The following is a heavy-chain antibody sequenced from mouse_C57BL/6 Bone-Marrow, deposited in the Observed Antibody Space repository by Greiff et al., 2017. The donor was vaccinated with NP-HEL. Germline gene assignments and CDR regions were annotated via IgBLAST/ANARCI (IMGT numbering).Heavy chain of an antibody. V-gene: IGHV5-9-1*02. Sequence: DVHLVESGEGLVKPGGSLKLSCAASGFTFSSYAMSWVRQTPEKRLEWVAYISSGGDYIYYADTVKGRFTISRDNARKTLYLQMSSLKSADTAMYYCTRAVITTVVAPFEYWGQGTTLTLSS. CDR3: TRAVITTVVAPFEY. CDR2: ISSGGDYI. D-gene: IGHD1-1*01. J-gene: IGHJ2*01. CDR1: GFTFSSYA.